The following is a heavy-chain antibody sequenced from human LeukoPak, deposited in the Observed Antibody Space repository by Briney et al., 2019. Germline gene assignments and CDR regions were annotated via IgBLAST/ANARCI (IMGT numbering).Heavy chain of an antibody. CDR3: ARGIAGYSSSWYVSDH. CDR2: ITLDGDNS. Sequence: GGSLRLSCAASGFTFSSHVMHWVRQAPGKGLEYVSAITLDGDNSYYANSMKGRFTISRDNTKNTLYLQMGSLTTEDMAVYYCARGIAGYSSSWYVSDHWGQGTLVTASA. J-gene: IGHJ4*02. D-gene: IGHD6-13*01. CDR1: GFTFSSHV. V-gene: IGHV3-64*01.